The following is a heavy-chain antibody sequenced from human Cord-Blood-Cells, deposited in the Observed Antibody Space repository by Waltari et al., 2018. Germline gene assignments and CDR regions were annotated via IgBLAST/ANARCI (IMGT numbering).Heavy chain of an antibody. CDR1: GYSISSGYY. V-gene: IGHV4-38-2*01. CDR3: ARAGGAYCGGDCLYYFDY. D-gene: IGHD2-21*01. CDR2: IYHSGST. J-gene: IGHJ4*02. Sequence: QVQLQESGPGLVKPSETLSLTCAVSGYSISSGYYWGWIRQPPGQGLEWIGSIYHSGSTYYNPSLKSRVTISVDTSKNQFSLKLSSVTAADTAVYYCARAGGAYCGGDCLYYFDYWGQGTLVTVSS.